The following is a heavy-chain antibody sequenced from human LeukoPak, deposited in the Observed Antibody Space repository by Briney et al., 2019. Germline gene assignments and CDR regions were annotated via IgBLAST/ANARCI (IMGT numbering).Heavy chain of an antibody. V-gene: IGHV3-48*03. CDR1: GFTFSSYD. CDR2: ISSSGSTI. D-gene: IGHD4-17*01. Sequence: PGGSLRPSCAASGFTFSSYDMNWVRHAPGTGLEWVSYISSSGSTIYYADSSKERFTISRYKSKNTLYLQMNGLRAEDTAVYYCARDTTDNYYHYMDVWGKGTTVTVSS. J-gene: IGHJ6*03. CDR3: ARDTTDNYYHYMDV.